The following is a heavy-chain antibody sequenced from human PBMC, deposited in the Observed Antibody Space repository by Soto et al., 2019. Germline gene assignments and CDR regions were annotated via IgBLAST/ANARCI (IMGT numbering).Heavy chain of an antibody. V-gene: IGHV1-69*11. Sequence: QVHLVQSGTEVKKPGSSVKVSCKASGGTFSSSGFSWVRQAPGQGLEWMGMIVPSLDTTNYAQKFQARVTITADEVTSTAYMELRSLRAEDTAVYYCARWPQPRYTADPYAGDFWGQGTRVIVSS. J-gene: IGHJ6*02. CDR3: ARWPQPRYTADPYAGDF. CDR2: IVPSLDTT. CDR1: GGTFSSSG. D-gene: IGHD3-16*02.